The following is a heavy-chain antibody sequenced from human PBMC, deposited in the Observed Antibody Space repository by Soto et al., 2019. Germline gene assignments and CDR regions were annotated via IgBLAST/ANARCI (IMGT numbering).Heavy chain of an antibody. J-gene: IGHJ5*02. CDR3: AKSGGYSYGYDGDWFDP. CDR1: GFTFSSHA. Sequence: GGSLRLSCAASGFTFSSHAMSWVRQAPGKGLEWVSAISGSGGSTYYADSVKGRFTISRDNSKNTLYLQMNSLRAEDTAVYYCAKSGGYSYGYDGDWFDPWGQGTLVTVSS. CDR2: ISGSGGST. V-gene: IGHV3-23*01. D-gene: IGHD5-18*01.